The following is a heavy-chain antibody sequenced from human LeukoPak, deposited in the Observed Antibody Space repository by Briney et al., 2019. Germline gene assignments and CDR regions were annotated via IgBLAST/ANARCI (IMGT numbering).Heavy chain of an antibody. CDR1: GFTFSSYA. J-gene: IGHJ4*02. CDR3: AKGLTSWRDYFDY. CDR2: ISGSGGST. Sequence: SGGSLRLSCAASGFTFSSYAMSWVRQAPGKGLEWVSAISGSGGSTYYADSVKGRFTISRDNSKNTLYLQMNSLRAEDTAVYYCAKGLTSWRDYFDYWGQGTLVTVSS. D-gene: IGHD5-12*01. V-gene: IGHV3-23*01.